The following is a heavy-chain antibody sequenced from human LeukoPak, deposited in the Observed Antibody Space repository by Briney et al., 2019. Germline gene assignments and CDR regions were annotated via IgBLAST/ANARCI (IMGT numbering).Heavy chain of an antibody. CDR2: IYYSGST. V-gene: IGHV4-59*08. CDR1: GGSISSYY. Sequence: PSETLSLTCTVSGGSISSYYWSWIRQPPGKGLEWIGYIYYSGSTNYNHSLKSRVTISVDTSKNQFSLKLSSVTAADTAVYYCASNRMAGPYYFDYWGQGTLVTVSS. D-gene: IGHD5-24*01. CDR3: ASNRMAGPYYFDY. J-gene: IGHJ4*02.